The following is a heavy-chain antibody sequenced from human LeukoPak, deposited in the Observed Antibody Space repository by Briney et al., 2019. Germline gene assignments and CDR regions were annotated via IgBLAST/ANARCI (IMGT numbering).Heavy chain of an antibody. CDR2: INPNSGGT. Sequence: ASVKVSCKASGYTFTGYYMYWVRQAPGQGLEWMGWINPNSGGTNYAQKFQGRVTMTRDTSISTAYMELSRLRSDDTAVYYCAGCRGWYMGYNFDYWGQGTLVTVSS. J-gene: IGHJ4*02. V-gene: IGHV1-2*02. D-gene: IGHD5-12*01. CDR1: GYTFTGYY. CDR3: AGCRGWYMGYNFDY.